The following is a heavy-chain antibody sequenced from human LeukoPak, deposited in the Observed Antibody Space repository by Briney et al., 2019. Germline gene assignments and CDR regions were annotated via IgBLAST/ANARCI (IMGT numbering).Heavy chain of an antibody. V-gene: IGHV4-34*01. CDR2: ISHTGLT. Sequence: SETLSLTCAVYGGSFSGYYWTLIRQTPGKGLEWIGEISHTGLTGSNPSLKSRVTIFVDSSKKQFSLRMTSVTAADTGVYYCTRVPDITARPCDTWGPGTLVTVSS. CDR3: TRVPDITARPCDT. J-gene: IGHJ5*02. D-gene: IGHD1-1*01. CDR1: GGSFSGYY.